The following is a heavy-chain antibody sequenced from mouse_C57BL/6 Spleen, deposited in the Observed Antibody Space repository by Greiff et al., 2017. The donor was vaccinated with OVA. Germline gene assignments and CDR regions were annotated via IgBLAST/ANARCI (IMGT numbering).Heavy chain of an antibody. Sequence: VQLQQSGPELVKPGASVKISCKASGYAFSSSWMNWVKQRPGKGLEWIGRIYPGDGDTNYNGRFKGKATLTASKSSSTAYMQRSSLTSEDSAVYFCARDSNSYYAIDYWGQGTSVTVSS. CDR2: IYPGDGDT. CDR1: GYAFSSSW. V-gene: IGHV1-82*01. CDR3: ARDSNSYYAIDY. D-gene: IGHD2-5*01. J-gene: IGHJ4*01.